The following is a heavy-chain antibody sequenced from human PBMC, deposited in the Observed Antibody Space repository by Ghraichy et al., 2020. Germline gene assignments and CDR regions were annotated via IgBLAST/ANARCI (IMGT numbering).Heavy chain of an antibody. Sequence: GGSLRLSCAASGFTFSSYGMNWVRQAPGKGLEWVAVISYDGGNKYYADSVKGRFTISRDNSKNTLYLQVNSLRVEDTALYYCAKDLGPRDDFWSGSTFDYWGQGTLVTVSS. CDR3: AKDLGPRDDFWSGSTFDY. J-gene: IGHJ4*02. D-gene: IGHD3-3*01. CDR2: ISYDGGNK. CDR1: GFTFSSYG. V-gene: IGHV3-30*18.